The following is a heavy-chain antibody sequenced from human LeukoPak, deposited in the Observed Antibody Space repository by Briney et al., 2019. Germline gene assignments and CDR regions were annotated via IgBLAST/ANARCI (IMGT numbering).Heavy chain of an antibody. CDR1: GFTFSSYA. Sequence: PGGSLRLSCAASGFTFSSYAMHWVRQAPGKGLEWVAVISYDGSNKYYADSVKGRFTISRDNAKNSLYLQMNSLRAEDTAVYYCARDGSPRRAAALDYWGQGTLVTVSS. J-gene: IGHJ4*02. CDR3: ARDGSPRRAAALDY. V-gene: IGHV3-30-3*01. CDR2: ISYDGSNK. D-gene: IGHD6-13*01.